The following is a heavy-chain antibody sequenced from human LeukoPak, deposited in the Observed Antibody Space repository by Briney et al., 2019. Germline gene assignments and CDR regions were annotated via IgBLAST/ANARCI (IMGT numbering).Heavy chain of an antibody. Sequence: GSLRLSCAASGFTFSSYAMSWVRQAPGKGLEWIGSIYYSGSTYYNPSLKSRVTISVDTSKNQFSLKLSSVTAADTAVYYCASNHYDILTGYPYWYFDLWGRGTLVTVSS. CDR2: IYYSGST. V-gene: IGHV4-38-2*01. CDR3: ASNHYDILTGYPYWYFDL. CDR1: GFTFSSYA. J-gene: IGHJ2*01. D-gene: IGHD3-9*01.